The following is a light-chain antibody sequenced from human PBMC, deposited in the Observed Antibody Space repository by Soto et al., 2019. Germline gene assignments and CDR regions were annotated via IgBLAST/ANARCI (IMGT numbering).Light chain of an antibody. CDR1: QSVSSSS. V-gene: IGKV3-20*01. J-gene: IGKJ1*01. CDR2: DAS. CDR3: QQYGSSGT. Sequence: EIVLTQSPGTLSLSQGERATLSFRASQSVSSSSLAWYQQKRGQAPRLLIHDASSRATGIPDRFSGSGSGTEFTLTISSLQSEDFAVYYCQQYGSSGTFGQGTNVDIK.